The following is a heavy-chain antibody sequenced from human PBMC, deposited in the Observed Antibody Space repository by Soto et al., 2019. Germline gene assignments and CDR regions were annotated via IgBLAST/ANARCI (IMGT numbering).Heavy chain of an antibody. CDR1: GGSIDSGGYY. J-gene: IGHJ4*02. Sequence: SETLSLTCAVSGGSIDSGGYYWSWIRQHPGKGLEWVGHAYYSGTTYYSPSLKSRISISVDTSKNQFSLKLSSVTAADTAVYYCAREPSIWGQGTLVTVSS. CDR3: AREPSI. V-gene: IGHV4-31*11. CDR2: AYYSGTT.